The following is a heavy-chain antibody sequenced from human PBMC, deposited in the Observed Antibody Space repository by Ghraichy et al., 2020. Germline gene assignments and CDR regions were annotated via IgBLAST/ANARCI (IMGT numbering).Heavy chain of an antibody. Sequence: SQTLSLTCTVSGGSISSYYWSWIRQPPGKGLEWIGYIYYSGSTNYNPSLKSRVTISVDTSKNQFSLKLSSVTAADTAVYYCAREGYCSSTSCYNSHGHFDYWGQGTLVTVSS. CDR1: GGSISSYY. CDR2: IYYSGST. CDR3: AREGYCSSTSCYNSHGHFDY. D-gene: IGHD2-2*01. J-gene: IGHJ4*02. V-gene: IGHV4-59*01.